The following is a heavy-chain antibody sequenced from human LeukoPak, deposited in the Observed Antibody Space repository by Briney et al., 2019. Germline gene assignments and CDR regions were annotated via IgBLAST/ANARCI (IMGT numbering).Heavy chain of an antibody. V-gene: IGHV1-8*01. J-gene: IGHJ4*02. CDR1: GYTFTSYD. CDR2: MNPNSGNT. D-gene: IGHD3-3*01. Sequence: ASVTVSCKASGYTFTSYDINWVRQATGQGLEWMGWMNPNSGNTGYSQNFQGRVTMTRNTSISTAYMELSSLRSEDTAVYYCASGSNSGAHPYYDFWSGYLTAFDYWGQGTLVTVSS. CDR3: ASGSNSGAHPYYDFWSGYLTAFDY.